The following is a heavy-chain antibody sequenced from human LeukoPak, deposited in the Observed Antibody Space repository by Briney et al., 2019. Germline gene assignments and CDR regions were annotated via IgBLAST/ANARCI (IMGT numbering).Heavy chain of an antibody. CDR2: ISNRGYST. J-gene: IGHJ4*02. CDR1: GLTLSDHY. D-gene: IGHD5-18*01. Sequence: GGSLRLSCAASGLTLSDHYMSWIRQAPGKGLEWVAYISNRGYSTYYAVSVKGRFTISRDNANNSLYLQMNSLSDEDTAIYYCETGKRTYRKWGQGTLVTVSS. CDR3: ETGKRTYRK. V-gene: IGHV3-11*01.